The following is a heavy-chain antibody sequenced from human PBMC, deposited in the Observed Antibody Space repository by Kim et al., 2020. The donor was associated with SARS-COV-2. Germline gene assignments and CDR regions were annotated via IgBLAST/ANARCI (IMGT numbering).Heavy chain of an antibody. D-gene: IGHD6-13*01. CDR3: ARHPDIAAAGTAGMDV. V-gene: IGHV5-10-1*01. J-gene: IGHJ6*02. Sequence: SFQGQVTISADKSISTAYLQWSSLKASDTAMYYCARHPDIAAAGTAGMDVWGQGTTVTVSS.